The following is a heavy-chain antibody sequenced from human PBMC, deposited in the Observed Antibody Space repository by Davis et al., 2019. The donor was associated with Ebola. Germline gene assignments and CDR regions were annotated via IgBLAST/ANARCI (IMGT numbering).Heavy chain of an antibody. D-gene: IGHD1-26*01. V-gene: IGHV1-18*04. Sequence: ASVKVSCKASGYTFTSYGITWVRQAPGQGLEWMGWINPHNGNTNYAQNVQGRVTMTTDTSTSTAYMELRSLRSDDTAVYYCARESYYRWELLDYWGQGTLVTVSS. CDR3: ARESYYRWELLDY. J-gene: IGHJ4*02. CDR1: GYTFTSYG. CDR2: INPHNGNT.